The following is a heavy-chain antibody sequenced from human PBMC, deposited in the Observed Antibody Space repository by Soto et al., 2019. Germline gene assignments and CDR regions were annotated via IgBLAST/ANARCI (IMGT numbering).Heavy chain of an antibody. J-gene: IGHJ4*02. CDR2: ISAYNGNT. CDR1: GYTFTSYG. CDR3: ARDEGYSDSTGYYDY. D-gene: IGHD3-22*01. V-gene: IGHV1-18*01. Sequence: ASVKVSCKASGYTFTSYGISWVRQAHGQGLEWMGWISAYNGNTNYAQKLQGRVTITRDTSASTAYMELSSLRSEDTAVYYCARDEGYSDSTGYYDYWGQGTLVTVSS.